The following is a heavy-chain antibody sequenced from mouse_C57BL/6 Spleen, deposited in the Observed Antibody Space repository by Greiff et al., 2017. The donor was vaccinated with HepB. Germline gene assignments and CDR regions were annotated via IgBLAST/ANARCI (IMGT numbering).Heavy chain of an antibody. CDR1: GYTFTTYS. V-gene: IGHV1-47*01. CDR2: IHPYNGDT. D-gene: IGHD1-2*01. J-gene: IGHJ2*01. CDR3: ARKKYGNLDY. Sequence: QVQLKQSGAELVKPGASVKLSCKASGYTFTTYSIEWMKQSHGKSLEWIGNIHPYNGDTKYNEKFKGKATLTVEKSSSTVYLELSRLTSDDSAVYYCARKKYGNLDYGGKGTTPTVSS.